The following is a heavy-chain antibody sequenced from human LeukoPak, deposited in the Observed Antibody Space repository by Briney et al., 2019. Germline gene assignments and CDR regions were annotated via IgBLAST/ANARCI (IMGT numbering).Heavy chain of an antibody. CDR3: ARQIASAGTAGFDF. V-gene: IGHV3-30*01. Sequence: GGSLRLSCAASGFTFSSYAMHWVRQAPGKGLEWVAVISYDGSNKYYADSVKGRFTISRDNSKNTLYLQMNSLRAEDTAVYYCARQIASAGTAGFDFWGQGALVTVSS. CDR1: GFTFSSYA. CDR2: ISYDGSNK. D-gene: IGHD6-13*01. J-gene: IGHJ4*02.